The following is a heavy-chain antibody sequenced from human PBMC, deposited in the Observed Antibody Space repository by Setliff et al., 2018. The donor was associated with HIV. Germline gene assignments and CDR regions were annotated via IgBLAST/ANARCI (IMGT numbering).Heavy chain of an antibody. J-gene: IGHJ4*02. Sequence: SVKVSCKPSGDTFRTDAISWVRQAPGQGLEWMGGIIPLFGSPDYAQKFQDKVTITADESTSTVYMEVNSPRSEDTAVYYCAREAHGGNPWGDYWGQGTLVTVSS. D-gene: IGHD2-15*01. CDR1: GDTFRTDA. V-gene: IGHV1-69*13. CDR2: IIPLFGSP. CDR3: AREAHGGNPWGDY.